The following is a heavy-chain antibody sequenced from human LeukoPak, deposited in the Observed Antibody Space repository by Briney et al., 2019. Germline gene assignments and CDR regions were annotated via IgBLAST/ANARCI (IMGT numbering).Heavy chain of an antibody. D-gene: IGHD5-18*01. Sequence: PGGSLRLSCVASGFTFSSYEMNWVRQAPGKGLEWLSYITSSDSTTHYADSVKGRFTISRDDAQNSLYLQMNSLRVEDTAVYYCAKTSGGYSYGSFFDIWGQGTMVTVSS. CDR1: GFTFSSYE. J-gene: IGHJ3*02. CDR2: ITSSDSTT. CDR3: AKTSGGYSYGSFFDI. V-gene: IGHV3-48*03.